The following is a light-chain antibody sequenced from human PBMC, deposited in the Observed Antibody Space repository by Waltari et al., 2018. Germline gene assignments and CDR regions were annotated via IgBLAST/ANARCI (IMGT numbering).Light chain of an antibody. Sequence: DIQMTQSPSTLSASVGDSVTITCRASQSISSWLAWYQQKPGKAPKLLIYKASNLEIGVPSRFSGSGSGTEFTLAISSLQPDDFATYYCQQYNSYSWTFGQGTKVEIK. CDR1: QSISSW. CDR3: QQYNSYSWT. V-gene: IGKV1-5*03. CDR2: KAS. J-gene: IGKJ1*01.